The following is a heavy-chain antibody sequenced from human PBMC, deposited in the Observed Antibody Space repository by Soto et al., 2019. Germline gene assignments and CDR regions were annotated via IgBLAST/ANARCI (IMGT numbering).Heavy chain of an antibody. CDR1: GFTFSSYA. D-gene: IGHD3-22*01. CDR2: ISGSGGST. CDR3: AKTYYYHSSGYSGAFDI. J-gene: IGHJ3*02. Sequence: DVQLLESGGGLVQPGGSLRLSCGASGFTFSSYAMSWVRQAPGKGLEWVSAISGSGGSTYYADSVKGRLTISRDNSKNTLYLHMNSLRAEDTAAYYCAKTYYYHSSGYSGAFDIWGQGTIVTVSS. V-gene: IGHV3-23*01.